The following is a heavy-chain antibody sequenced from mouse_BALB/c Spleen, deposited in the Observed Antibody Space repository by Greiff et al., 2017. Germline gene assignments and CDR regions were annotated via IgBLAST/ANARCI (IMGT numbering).Heavy chain of an antibody. V-gene: IGHV3-2*02. CDR3: ARRNYYGSSPFAY. J-gene: IGHJ3*01. D-gene: IGHD1-1*01. CDR1: GYSITSDYA. CDR2: ISYSGST. Sequence: VQLQQSGPGLVKPSQSLSLTCTVTGYSITSDYAWNWIRQFPGNKLEWMGYISYSGSTSYNPSLKSRISITRDTSKNQFFLQLNSVTTEDTATYYCARRNYYGSSPFAYWGQGTLVTVSA.